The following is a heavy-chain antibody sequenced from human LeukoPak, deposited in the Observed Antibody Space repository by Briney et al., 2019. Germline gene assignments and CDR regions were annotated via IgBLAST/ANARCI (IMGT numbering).Heavy chain of an antibody. CDR2: INSDGCST. CDR1: GFTFSSYW. Sequence: PGGSLRLSCAASGFTFSSYWMHWVRQAPGKGLVWVSRINSDGCSTSYADSVKGRFTISRDDAKNTLYLQMNSLRAEDTAVYYCAMGPYCYDSSGYYYWGQGTLVTVSS. J-gene: IGHJ4*02. CDR3: AMGPYCYDSSGYYY. D-gene: IGHD3-22*01. V-gene: IGHV3-74*01.